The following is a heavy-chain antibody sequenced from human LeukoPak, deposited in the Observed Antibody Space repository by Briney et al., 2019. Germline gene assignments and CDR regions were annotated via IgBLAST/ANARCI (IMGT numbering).Heavy chain of an antibody. CDR2: IKNNGSEK. V-gene: IGHV3-7*04. CDR1: ASSSGTIC. CDR3: ARGTSSSPNGFDP. J-gene: IGHJ5*02. D-gene: IGHD6-13*01. Sequence: PGGSLTPSSPLSASSSGTICISWVSQAPGKGLEWVANIKNNGSEKYYVDSVKGRFTISRDNSENSLYLQMNSLRAEDTAVYYCARGTSSSPNGFDPWGQGTLVTVSS.